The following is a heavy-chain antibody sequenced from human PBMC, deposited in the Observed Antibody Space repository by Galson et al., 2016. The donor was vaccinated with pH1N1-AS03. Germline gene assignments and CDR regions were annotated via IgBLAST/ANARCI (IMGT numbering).Heavy chain of an antibody. Sequence: SLRLSCADSGFSFGSLWMTWIRQLPGKGLEWVAKISQDGSEKYYVDSVKGRFTISRDNAKNSLYLQMSSLRAEDTATYYCARGGRSTSWYWRDWGRGARVTVSS. J-gene: IGHJ4*02. CDR2: ISQDGSEK. D-gene: IGHD2-8*02. V-gene: IGHV3-7*01. CDR1: GFSFGSLW. CDR3: ARGGRSTSWYWRD.